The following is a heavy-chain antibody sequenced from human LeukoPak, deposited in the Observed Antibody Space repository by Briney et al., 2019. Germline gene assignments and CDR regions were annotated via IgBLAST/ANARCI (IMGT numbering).Heavy chain of an antibody. V-gene: IGHV3-7*01. J-gene: IGHJ4*02. CDR3: LSGSGH. CDR1: GYSISSGYY. CDR2: INEDGSEK. D-gene: IGHD3-10*01. Sequence: ETLSLTCTVSGYSISSGYYWGWIRQPPGKGLEWVANINEDGSEKYYVDSVKGRFIISRDNAKNSLYLQMNILRAEDTAVFYCLSGSGHCGQGTLVTVSS.